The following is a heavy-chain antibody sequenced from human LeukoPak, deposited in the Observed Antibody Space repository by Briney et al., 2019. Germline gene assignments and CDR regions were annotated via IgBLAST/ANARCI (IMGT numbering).Heavy chain of an antibody. Sequence: PGGSLRLSCAASGFTFGTYAMSWVRQAPGKGLEWVSAVSGSGDNTYYADSVKGRSIISRDNSRNTLYLQMNSLRAEDPAVYYCAKALARGSLGPDAFDIWGQGTMVTVSS. CDR1: GFTFGTYA. D-gene: IGHD3-10*01. J-gene: IGHJ3*02. CDR3: AKALARGSLGPDAFDI. CDR2: VSGSGDNT. V-gene: IGHV3-23*01.